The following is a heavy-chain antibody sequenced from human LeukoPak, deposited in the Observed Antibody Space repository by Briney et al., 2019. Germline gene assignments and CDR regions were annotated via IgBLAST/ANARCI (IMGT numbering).Heavy chain of an antibody. V-gene: IGHV4-59*08. J-gene: IGHJ4*02. D-gene: IGHD3-10*01. Sequence: PSETLSLTCAVYGGSFSGYYWSWIRQPPGKGLEWIGYIYYSGSTNYNPSLKSRVTISVDTSKNQFSLKLSSVTAADTAVYYCARHGITMVRGAVDYWGQGTLVTVSS. CDR1: GGSFSGYY. CDR3: ARHGITMVRGAVDY. CDR2: IYYSGST.